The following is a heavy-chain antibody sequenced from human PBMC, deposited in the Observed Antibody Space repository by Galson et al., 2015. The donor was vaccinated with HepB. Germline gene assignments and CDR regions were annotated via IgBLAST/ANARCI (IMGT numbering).Heavy chain of an antibody. V-gene: IGHV3-64*02. J-gene: IGHJ4*02. D-gene: IGHD3-22*01. Sequence: SLRLSCAASGYTFSSYAMHWVRQAPGKGLEYVSGISSSGGTTYYADSVKGRFTISRDNSKNTLYLQMGSLRAEDMAVYYCARGTHRSGYSPIDYWGQGTLVSVSS. CDR2: ISSSGGTT. CDR3: ARGTHRSGYSPIDY. CDR1: GYTFSSYA.